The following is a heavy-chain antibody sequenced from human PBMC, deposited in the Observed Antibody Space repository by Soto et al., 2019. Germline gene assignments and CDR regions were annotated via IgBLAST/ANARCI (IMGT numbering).Heavy chain of an antibody. D-gene: IGHD3-3*02. CDR3: ARSISDWDEVDAFDI. Sequence: SETLSHTCAVYGGSFSGYYWSWIRQPPGKGLEWIGEINHSGSTNYNPSLKSRVTISVDTSKNQFSLKLSSVTAADTAVYYCARSISDWDEVDAFDIWGQGTMVTVSS. J-gene: IGHJ3*02. CDR1: GGSFSGYY. CDR2: INHSGST. V-gene: IGHV4-34*01.